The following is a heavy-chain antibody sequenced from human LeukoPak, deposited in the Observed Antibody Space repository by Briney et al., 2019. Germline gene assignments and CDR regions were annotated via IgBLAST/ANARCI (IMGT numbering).Heavy chain of an antibody. V-gene: IGHV4-39*07. Sequence: PSETLSLTCTVSGGSIRSSTDYWGWIRQPPGKELEWIGSIYYSGSTYYNPSLKSRVTISVDTSKNQFSVKLSSVTAADTAVYYCARAYHSSWYLNWFDPWGQGTLVTVSS. CDR1: GGSIRSSTDY. CDR3: ARAYHSSWYLNWFDP. CDR2: IYYSGST. D-gene: IGHD6-13*01. J-gene: IGHJ5*02.